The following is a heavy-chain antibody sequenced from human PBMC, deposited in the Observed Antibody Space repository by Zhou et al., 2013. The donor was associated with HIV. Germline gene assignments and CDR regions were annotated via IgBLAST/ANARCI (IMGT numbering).Heavy chain of an antibody. J-gene: IGHJ4*02. CDR1: GYDFNRHN. V-gene: IGHV1-69*05. Sequence: QVQLVQSGAEVKRPGSSVKVSCKSSGYDFNRHNVNWVRQAPGQGLEWLGGTIPIFQTPKYAQNFEDRLTITRDDSLSISYMELSSLTSEDTATYYCVRIACSGGSCYSDYWGQGTLVTVSS. D-gene: IGHD2-15*01. CDR2: TIPIFQTP. CDR3: VRIACSGGSCYSDY.